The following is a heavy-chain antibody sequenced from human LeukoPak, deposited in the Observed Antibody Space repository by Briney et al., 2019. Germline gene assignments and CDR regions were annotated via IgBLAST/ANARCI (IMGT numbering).Heavy chain of an antibody. J-gene: IGHJ4*02. CDR3: ARVFATGPSFDY. Sequence: PGESLRLSCAASGFTFSSFWMHRVRQTPGKGLEWVSRISDDGTTTGYADSVKGRFTVSRDNAKNTLYLQMNSLRADDTAVYYCARVFATGPSFDYWGQGTLVTVSS. CDR2: ISDDGTTT. CDR1: GFTFSSFW. V-gene: IGHV3-74*01. D-gene: IGHD3-9*01.